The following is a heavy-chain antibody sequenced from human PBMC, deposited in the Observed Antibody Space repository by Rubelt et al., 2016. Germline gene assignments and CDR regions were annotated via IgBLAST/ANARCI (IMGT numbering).Heavy chain of an antibody. J-gene: IGHJ4*02. D-gene: IGHD5-12*01. V-gene: IGHV4-39*01. CDR1: GGSISSSSYY. Sequence: QLQLQESGPGLVKPSETLSLTCTVSGGSISSSSYYWGWIRQPPGKGLEWIGSIYFSGSTYYNPSLKSRVTISVETSKNQFSLKLSSVTAADAAVYYCARQHGGYVGYWGQGTLVTVSS. CDR3: ARQHGGYVGY. CDR2: IYFSGST.